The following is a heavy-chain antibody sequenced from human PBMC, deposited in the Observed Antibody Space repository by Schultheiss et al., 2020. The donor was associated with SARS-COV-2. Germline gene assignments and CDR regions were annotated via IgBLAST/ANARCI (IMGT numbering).Heavy chain of an antibody. CDR1: GGSFSGYY. CDR3: ARQRWTRYGVADP. CDR2: INHSGST. J-gene: IGHJ5*02. D-gene: IGHD3-3*01. Sequence: ESLKISCAVYGGSFSGYYWSWIRQPPGKGLEWIGEINHSGSTNYNPSLKSRVTISVDTSKSQFSLKLSSVSAADTAIYFCARQRWTRYGVADPWGQGTLVTVSS. V-gene: IGHV4-34*01.